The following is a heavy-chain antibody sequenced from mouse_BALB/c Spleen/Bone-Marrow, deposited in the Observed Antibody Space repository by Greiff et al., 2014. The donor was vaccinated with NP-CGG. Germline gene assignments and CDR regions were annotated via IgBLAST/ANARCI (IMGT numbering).Heavy chain of an antibody. CDR2: ISSGGSYT. J-gene: IGHJ1*01. CDR1: GFTFSSYA. V-gene: IGHV5-9-3*01. D-gene: IGHD1-1*01. Sequence: VQLKESGGGLVKPGGSLKLSCAASGFTFSSYAMPWVRQTPEKRLEWVATISSGGSYTNYADSVKGRFTISRDTAKNTLYLQMSSLRSEDTAMYYCARQDYYGSSPHWYFDVWGAGTTVTVSS. CDR3: ARQDYYGSSPHWYFDV.